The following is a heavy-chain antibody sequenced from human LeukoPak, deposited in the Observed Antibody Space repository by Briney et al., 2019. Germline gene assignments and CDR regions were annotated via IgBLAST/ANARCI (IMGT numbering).Heavy chain of an antibody. Sequence: SETLSLTCTVSGDSISSGSYYWSWIRQPAGKGLEWIGRLYTSGNTNYNPSLKSRVTISVDSYKNHFSLNLSSVTAADTAVYYCARESSSAWGWFDPWGQGTQVTVSS. CDR3: ARESSSAWGWFDP. V-gene: IGHV4-61*02. CDR2: LYTSGNT. D-gene: IGHD2-2*01. CDR1: GDSISSGSYY. J-gene: IGHJ5*02.